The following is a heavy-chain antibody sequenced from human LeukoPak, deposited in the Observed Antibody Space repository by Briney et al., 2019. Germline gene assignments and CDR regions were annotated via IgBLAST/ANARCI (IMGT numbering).Heavy chain of an antibody. Sequence: SLALSLTCAVSGGSISSGGYSWGWIRQPPGKGLEWIGYIYYSGSTNYNPSLKSRITLSVETSKNQFSLKLSSVTAADTAVYYCASYYNTRWYYFDYWGQGTLVTVSS. CDR2: IYYSGST. V-gene: IGHV4-61*08. CDR1: GGSISSGGYS. D-gene: IGHD3-10*01. CDR3: ASYYNTRWYYFDY. J-gene: IGHJ4*02.